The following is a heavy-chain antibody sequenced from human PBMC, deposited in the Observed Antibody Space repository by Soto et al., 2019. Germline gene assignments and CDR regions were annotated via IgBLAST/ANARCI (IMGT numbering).Heavy chain of an antibody. CDR1: GFTFSSYA. V-gene: IGHV3-23*01. CDR3: EKWNHGGSSVF. J-gene: IGHJ6*02. CDR2: ISGSGGST. Sequence: EVQLLESGGGLVQPGGSLRLSCAASGFTFSSYAISWVRQAPGKGLEWVSAISGSGGSTYYTDSVKGRFTISRDNYKNTLYLQMNSLRAEDTAVYYCEKWNHGGSSVFWGQGTTGTVS. D-gene: IGHD2-2*01.